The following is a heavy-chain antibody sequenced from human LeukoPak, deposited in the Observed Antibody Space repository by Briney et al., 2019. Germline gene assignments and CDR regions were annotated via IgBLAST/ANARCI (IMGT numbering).Heavy chain of an antibody. CDR1: GFTFSSYW. D-gene: IGHD3-10*01. Sequence: PGGSLRLSCAASGFTFSSYWMHWVRQAPGKGLVWVSRTNSDGSNTSYADSVKGRFTISRDNAKNSLYLQMNSLRAEDTAVYYCARDQGSGINYYYYYMDVWGKGTTVTVSS. V-gene: IGHV3-74*01. CDR3: ARDQGSGINYYYYYMDV. CDR2: TNSDGSNT. J-gene: IGHJ6*03.